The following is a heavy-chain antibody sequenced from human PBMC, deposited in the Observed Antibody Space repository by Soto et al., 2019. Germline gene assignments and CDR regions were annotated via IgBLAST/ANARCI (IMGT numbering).Heavy chain of an antibody. J-gene: IGHJ4*01. D-gene: IGHD6-6*01. CDR2: IDSGGGGT. Sequence: RRIIPKQAKGLEWVSGIDSGGGGTYYADSVKGRFTLSRDNSKNTLSLQMNGLRAEDTAVFFCGKGPEQLVQGGFDF. V-gene: IGHV3-23*01. CDR3: GKGPEQLVQGGFDF.